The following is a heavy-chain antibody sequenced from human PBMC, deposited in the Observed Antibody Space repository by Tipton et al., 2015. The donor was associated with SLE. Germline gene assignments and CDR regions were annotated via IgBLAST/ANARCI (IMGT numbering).Heavy chain of an antibody. J-gene: IGHJ4*02. CDR2: ISSSSSYI. D-gene: IGHD4-17*01. CDR1: GFTFSSYS. CDR3: AIQLGDLFDY. Sequence: SLRLSCAASGFTFSSYSMNWVRQAPGKGLEWVSSISSSSSYIYYADSVKGRFTISRDNSKNTLYLQMNSLRAEDTAVYYCAIQLGDLFDYWVQGTLVTVSS. V-gene: IGHV3-21*04.